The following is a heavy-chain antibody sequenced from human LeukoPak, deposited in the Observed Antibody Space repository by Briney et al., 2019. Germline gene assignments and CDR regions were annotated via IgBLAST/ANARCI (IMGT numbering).Heavy chain of an antibody. J-gene: IGHJ5*02. D-gene: IGHD4-17*01. CDR1: GGSFSGYY. V-gene: IGHV4-34*01. Sequence: SETLSLTCAVYGGSFSGYYWSWIRQPPGKGLEWIGEINHSGSTNYNPSLKSRVTISVDTSKNQFSLKLSSVTAADTAVYYCARLRLRYGKNWFDPWGQGTLVTVSS. CDR3: ARLRLRYGKNWFDP. CDR2: INHSGST.